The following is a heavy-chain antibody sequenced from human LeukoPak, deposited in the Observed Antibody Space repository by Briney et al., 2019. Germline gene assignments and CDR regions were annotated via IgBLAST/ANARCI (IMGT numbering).Heavy chain of an antibody. CDR1: GGSFSGYY. J-gene: IGHJ4*02. Sequence: PETLSLTCAVYGGSFSGYYWSWIRQPPGKGLEWIGEINHSGSTNYNPSLKSRVTISVDTSKNQFSLELSSVTAADTAVYYCARGSTRGRFDYWGQGTLVTVSS. CDR3: ARGSTRGRFDY. V-gene: IGHV4-34*01. CDR2: INHSGST. D-gene: IGHD2-15*01.